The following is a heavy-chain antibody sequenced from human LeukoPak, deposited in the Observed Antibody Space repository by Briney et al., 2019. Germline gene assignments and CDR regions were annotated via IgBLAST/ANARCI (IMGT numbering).Heavy chain of an antibody. D-gene: IGHD2-15*01. Sequence: SETLSLTCTVSGGSISSYYWSWIRQPPGKGLEWIGYIYYSGSTNYNPSLKSRVTISIDTSKNQFSLKLSSVTAADTAVYYCARESAVVAAVVDYWGQGTLVTVSS. V-gene: IGHV4-59*01. CDR3: ARESAVVAAVVDY. CDR1: GGSISSYY. CDR2: IYYSGST. J-gene: IGHJ4*02.